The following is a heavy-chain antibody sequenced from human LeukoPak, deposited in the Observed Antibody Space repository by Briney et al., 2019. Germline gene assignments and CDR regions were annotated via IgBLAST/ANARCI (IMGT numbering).Heavy chain of an antibody. CDR3: ARAPGRYDILTGYYRLDYYYYYMDV. D-gene: IGHD3-9*01. V-gene: IGHV1-46*01. Sequence: ASVKVSCKASGYTFTSYYMHWVRQAPGQGLEWMGIINPSGGSTSYAQKFQGRVTMTRDTSTSTVYMELSSLRSEDTAVYYCARAPGRYDILTGYYRLDYYYYYMDVWGKGTTVTISS. CDR1: GYTFTSYY. J-gene: IGHJ6*03. CDR2: INPSGGST.